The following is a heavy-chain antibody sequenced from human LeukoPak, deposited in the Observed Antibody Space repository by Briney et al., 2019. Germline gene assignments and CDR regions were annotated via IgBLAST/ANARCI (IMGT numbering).Heavy chain of an antibody. D-gene: IGHD6-19*01. J-gene: IGHJ4*02. V-gene: IGHV3-23*01. Sequence: PGGSLRLSCAASGFTFSSYAMSWVRQAPGKGLEWVSAISGSGGSTYYADSVKGRFTISRDNSKNTLYLQMNSLRAEDTAVYYCARDGLGYSSGWYGCFDYWGQGTLVTVSS. CDR2: ISGSGGST. CDR3: ARDGLGYSSGWYGCFDY. CDR1: GFTFSSYA.